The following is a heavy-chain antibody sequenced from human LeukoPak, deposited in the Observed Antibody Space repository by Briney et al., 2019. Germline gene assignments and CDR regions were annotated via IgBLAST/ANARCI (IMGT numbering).Heavy chain of an antibody. CDR2: ISGSGGST. D-gene: IGHD1-26*01. CDR1: GFTFSSYA. V-gene: IGHV3-23*01. J-gene: IGHJ4*02. CDR3: AKSGGSGSYAEFDY. Sequence: GGSLRLSCAASGFTFSSYAVSWVRQAPGKGLEWVSAISGSGGSTYYADSVKGRFTISRDNSKNTLYLQMNSLRAEDTAVYYCAKSGGSGSYAEFDYWGQGTLVTVSS.